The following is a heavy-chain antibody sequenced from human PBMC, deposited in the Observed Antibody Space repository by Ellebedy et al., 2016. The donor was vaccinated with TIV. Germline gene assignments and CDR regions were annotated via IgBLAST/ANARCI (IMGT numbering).Heavy chain of an antibody. J-gene: IGHJ3*02. V-gene: IGHV3-9*03. CDR2: ISWNSGSI. CDR1: GFTFVDYA. CDR3: ATEEYQLEYAFDI. D-gene: IGHD2-2*01. Sequence: SLKISCAASGFTFVDYAMLWVRQAPGKGLAWVSGISWNSGSIGYADSVKVRFTISRDNAKNSLYLQMNSLRAEDMDLYYCATEEYQLEYAFDIWGQGTMVTVSS.